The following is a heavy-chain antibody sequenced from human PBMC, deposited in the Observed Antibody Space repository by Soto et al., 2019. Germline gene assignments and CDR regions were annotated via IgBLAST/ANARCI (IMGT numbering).Heavy chain of an antibody. Sequence: EVQLVESGGGLVQPGGSLRLSCVASGFAFWGDWMSWVRQAPGKGLEWVANIKQDGSKAQYLESVRGRFTISRDNSKSSVYLQMNSLRAEDTALYYCARDFYGGFCYGPGDSWGQGTLVTVSS. J-gene: IGHJ4*02. CDR1: GFAFWGDW. D-gene: IGHD5-18*01. CDR2: IKQDGSKA. CDR3: ARDFYGGFCYGPGDS. V-gene: IGHV3-7*01.